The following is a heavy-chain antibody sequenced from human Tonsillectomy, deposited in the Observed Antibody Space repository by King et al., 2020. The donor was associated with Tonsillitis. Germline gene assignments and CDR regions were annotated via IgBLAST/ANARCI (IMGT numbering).Heavy chain of an antibody. CDR2: IGTYNGDT. J-gene: IGHJ4*02. CDR3: ARMEMTTISDYYFDY. V-gene: IGHV1-18*04. CDR1: GCRFTSHG. D-gene: IGHD5-24*01. Sequence: QLVQSGAEVKKPGASVKVSCKTSGCRFTSHGVSWVRQAPGQGLEWMGWIGTYNGDTNYAQKFQGRVTMTTDTSASTAYMELRSLRSDDTAVYYCARMEMTTISDYYFDYWGQGTLVTVSS.